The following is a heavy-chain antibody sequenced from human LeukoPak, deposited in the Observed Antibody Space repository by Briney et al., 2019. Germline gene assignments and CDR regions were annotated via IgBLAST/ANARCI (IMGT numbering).Heavy chain of an antibody. CDR1: GYTFTGYY. CDR2: INPNSGGT. CDR3: AIASIAARRFDY. V-gene: IGHV1-2*02. J-gene: IGHJ4*02. Sequence: ASVKVSCKASGYTFTGYYMHWVRPAPGQGLEWMGWINPNSGGTNYAQKFQGRVTMTRDTSTSTVYMELSSLRSEDTAAYYCAIASIAARRFDYWGQGTLVTVSS. D-gene: IGHD6-6*01.